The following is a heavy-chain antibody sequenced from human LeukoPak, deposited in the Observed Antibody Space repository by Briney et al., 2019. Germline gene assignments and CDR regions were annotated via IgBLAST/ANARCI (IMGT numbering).Heavy chain of an antibody. CDR2: IIPIFGMT. CDR3: ARTPQYPNTYYFDY. CDR1: GRTFSSNA. V-gene: IGHV1-69*04. J-gene: IGHJ4*02. Sequence: ASVKVSCKPSGRTFSSNAISWVRQAPGQGLEWMGRIIPIFGMTNYAQKFQGRVTVTADKSTNTAYMELSSLRSDDTAVHYCARTPQYPNTYYFDYWGQGTLVTVSS. D-gene: IGHD4-11*01.